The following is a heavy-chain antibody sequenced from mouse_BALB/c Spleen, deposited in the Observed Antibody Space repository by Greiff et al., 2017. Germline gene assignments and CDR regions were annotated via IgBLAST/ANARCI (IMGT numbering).Heavy chain of an antibody. D-gene: IGHD1-1*01. Sequence: EVKLMESGGGLVKPGGSLKLSCAASGFTFSSYAMSWVRQTPEKRLEWVASISSGGSTYYPDSVKGRFTISRDNARNILYLQMSSLRSEDTAMYYGARGYYYGSSYDAMDYWGQGTSVTVAA. J-gene: IGHJ4*01. CDR2: ISSGGST. CDR1: GFTFSSYA. CDR3: ARGYYYGSSYDAMDY. V-gene: IGHV5-6-5*01.